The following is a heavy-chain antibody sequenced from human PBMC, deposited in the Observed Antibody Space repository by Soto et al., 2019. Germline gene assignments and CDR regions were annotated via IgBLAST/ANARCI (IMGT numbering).Heavy chain of an antibody. J-gene: IGHJ6*02. V-gene: IGHV3-74*01. Sequence: GGYLRLSCAASGFSFSSYWIHWVRQAPGKGLVWVSRINSDGSKIDYADSVKGRFTISRDNARNTLNLQMNSLTAEDTAIYYCARAGPSPSYQYTLSVWGQGTTDTGSS. CDR2: INSDGSKI. CDR3: ARAGPSPSYQYTLSV. CDR1: GFSFSSYW. D-gene: IGHD2-2*01.